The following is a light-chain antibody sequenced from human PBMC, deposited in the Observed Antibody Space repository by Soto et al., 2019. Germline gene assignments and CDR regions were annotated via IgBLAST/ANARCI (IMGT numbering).Light chain of an antibody. CDR1: QSVRRH. J-gene: IGKJ2*01. CDR2: DAS. CDR3: QQYNDWPPYT. V-gene: IGKV3-15*01. Sequence: EIVMTQSPGTLSVSPGERVILSCRASQSVRRHLAWYQQKPGQAPRLLIYDASTRATGVPARFSGSASGTEFTLTISSLQSEDFAVYYCQQYNDWPPYTFGQGTKLEIK.